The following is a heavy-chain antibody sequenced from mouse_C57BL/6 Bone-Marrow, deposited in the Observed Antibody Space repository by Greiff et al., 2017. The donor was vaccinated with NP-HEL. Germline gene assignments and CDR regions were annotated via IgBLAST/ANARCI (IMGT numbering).Heavy chain of an antibody. CDR1: GYTFTDYN. J-gene: IGHJ1*03. CDR3: ARFSWYWYFDV. CDR2: INPNNGGT. Sequence: VQLQQSGPALVKPGASVKIPCKASGYTFTDYNMDWVKQSHGKSLEWIGDINPNNGGTIYNQKFKGKATLTVDKSSSTAYMELRSLTAEDTAVYYWARFSWYWYFDVWGTGTTVTVSS. V-gene: IGHV1-18*01.